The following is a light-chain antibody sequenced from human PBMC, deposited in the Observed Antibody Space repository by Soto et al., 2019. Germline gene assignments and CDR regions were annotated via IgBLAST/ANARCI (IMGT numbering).Light chain of an antibody. CDR2: EVS. CDR3: SSYAGSNGV. J-gene: IGLJ1*01. CDR1: SSDVGGYNY. Sequence: QSALTQPPSASGSPGQSVTISCTGTSSDVGGYNYDSWYQQHPGKAPKLIIYEVSKRPSGVPDRFSGSKSGNTASLTVSGLQADDEADYYCSSYAGSNGVFGTGTKVTVL. V-gene: IGLV2-8*01.